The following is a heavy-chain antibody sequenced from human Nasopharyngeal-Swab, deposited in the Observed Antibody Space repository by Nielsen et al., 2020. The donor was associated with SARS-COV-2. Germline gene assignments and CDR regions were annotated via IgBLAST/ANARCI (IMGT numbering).Heavy chain of an antibody. Sequence: GGSLKISCAASGFTFSSYAMSWVRQAPGKGLEWVSGISGSGGSTYYADSVKGRFTISRDNSKNTLYLQMNSLRAEDTAVYYCAKEGGPTTIVVVIPYYFDYWGQGTLVTVSS. CDR3: AKEGGPTTIVVVIPYYFDY. CDR2: ISGSGGST. D-gene: IGHD3-22*01. J-gene: IGHJ4*02. V-gene: IGHV3-23*01. CDR1: GFTFSSYA.